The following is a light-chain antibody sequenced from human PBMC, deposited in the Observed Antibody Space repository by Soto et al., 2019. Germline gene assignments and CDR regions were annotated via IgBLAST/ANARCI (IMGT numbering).Light chain of an antibody. CDR1: QSISNW. J-gene: IGKJ1*01. CDR2: HAS. CDR3: QQYNSYS. V-gene: IGKV1-5*02. Sequence: DIQMTQCSCTLPGTVGERVTVICRAKQSISNWLAWYQQKPGTAPKLLIYHASSLESGVPSRFSGSGSGTEFTLTISSLQPDDFATYYCQQYNSYSFGQGTKVQI.